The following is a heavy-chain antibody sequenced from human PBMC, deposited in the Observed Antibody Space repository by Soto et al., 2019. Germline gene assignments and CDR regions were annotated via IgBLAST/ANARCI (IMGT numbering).Heavy chain of an antibody. J-gene: IGHJ6*03. D-gene: IGHD6-13*01. CDR1: GGSISSYY. Sequence: QVQLQESGPGLVKPSETLSLTCTVSGGSISSYYWSWIRQHPGKGLEWIGYIYYSGSTNYNPSLKSRVTISVDTSKNQFSLKLSSVTAADTAVYYCARVNSSSYYYYYYYYMDVWGKGTTVTVSS. CDR3: ARVNSSSYYYYYYYYMDV. V-gene: IGHV4-59*01. CDR2: IYYSGST.